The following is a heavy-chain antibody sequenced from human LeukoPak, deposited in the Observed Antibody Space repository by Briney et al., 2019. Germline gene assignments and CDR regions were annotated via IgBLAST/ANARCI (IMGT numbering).Heavy chain of an antibody. V-gene: IGHV3-23*01. J-gene: IGHJ5*02. CDR3: AKDVDSSSWNWFDP. D-gene: IGHD6-13*01. CDR1: GLTFSNFA. Sequence: PGGSLRLSCAASGLTFSNFAMSWVRQAPGRGLEWVSGISASAGSTYLADSVKGRFTISRDNSRNTLFLQMNSLTAEDTAVYYCAKDVDSSSWNWFDPWGQGTLVTVSA. CDR2: ISASAGST.